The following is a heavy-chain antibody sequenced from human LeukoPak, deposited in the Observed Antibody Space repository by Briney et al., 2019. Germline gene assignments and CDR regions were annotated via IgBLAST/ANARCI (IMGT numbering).Heavy chain of an antibody. V-gene: IGHV4-61*02. D-gene: IGHD2-2*01. CDR3: ATDQSYCTSTICYPNWFDP. J-gene: IGHJ5*02. CDR1: GGSISSGSYY. Sequence: PSETLSLTCTVSGGSISSGSYYWSWIRQPAGGGLEWIGRIYTSGSTNYNPSLKSRVTISVDTSKNQFSLKLSSVTAADTAVYYCATDQSYCTSTICYPNWFDPWGQGTLVTASS. CDR2: IYTSGST.